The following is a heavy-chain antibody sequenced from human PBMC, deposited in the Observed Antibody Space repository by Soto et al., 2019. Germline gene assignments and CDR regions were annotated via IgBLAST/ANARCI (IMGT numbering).Heavy chain of an antibody. CDR2: IYSGGYT. D-gene: IGHD3-10*01. CDR1: GFTVSNNY. CDR3: AADRGGGGY. Sequence: EVQLVESGGGLIQPGGSLRLSCAVSGFTVSNNYMSWVRQAPGKGLEGVSVIYSGGYTAYGDSVKGRFTISRDNSKNTIFLKMNSRGADDAAVFYCAADRGGGGYWGQGTLVTVSS. V-gene: IGHV3-53*01. J-gene: IGHJ4*02.